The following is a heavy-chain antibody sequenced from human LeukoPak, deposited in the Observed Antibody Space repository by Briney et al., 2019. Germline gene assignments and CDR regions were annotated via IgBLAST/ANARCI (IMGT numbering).Heavy chain of an antibody. CDR1: GFSLSTSGMC. V-gene: IGHV2-70*11. Sequence: ESGPTLVKPTQTLTLTCTFSGFSLSTSGMCVSWIRQPPGKALEWLARIDWDDDKYYSTSLKTRLTISKGTSKNQVVLTMTNMDPVDTATYYCARTHFGGGDYGWFDYWGQGTLVTVSS. D-gene: IGHD2-21*02. CDR2: IDWDDDK. J-gene: IGHJ4*02. CDR3: ARTHFGGGDYGWFDY.